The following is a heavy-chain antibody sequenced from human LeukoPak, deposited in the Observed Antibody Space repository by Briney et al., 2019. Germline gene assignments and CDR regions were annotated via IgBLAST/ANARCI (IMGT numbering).Heavy chain of an antibody. J-gene: IGHJ4*02. CDR2: ISNDGSNK. V-gene: IGHV3-30*18. CDR3: AKDRWVLRGRTNAGFDY. D-gene: IGHD3-16*01. Sequence: GGSLRLSCAASEFTFSSYGMHWVRQAPGKGLEWAAVISNDGSNKYYADSVKGRFTISRDNSKNTLYLQMNSLRAEDTAVYYCAKDRWVLRGRTNAGFDYWGQGTLVTVSS. CDR1: EFTFSSYG.